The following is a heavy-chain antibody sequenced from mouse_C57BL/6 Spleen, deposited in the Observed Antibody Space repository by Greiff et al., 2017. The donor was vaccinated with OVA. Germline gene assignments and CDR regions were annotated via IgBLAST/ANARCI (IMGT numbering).Heavy chain of an antibody. CDR1: GYTFTSYW. V-gene: IGHV1-50*01. CDR3: ARRGNSNQAWCAY. CDR2: IDPSDSYT. J-gene: IGHJ3*01. Sequence: QVQLQQPGAELVKPGASVKLSCKASGYTFTSYWMQWVKQRPGQGLEWIGEIDPSDSYTNYNQKFKGKATLTVDTSSSTAYMQLSSLTSEDSAVYYCARRGNSNQAWCAYWGQGTLVTVSA. D-gene: IGHD2-5*01.